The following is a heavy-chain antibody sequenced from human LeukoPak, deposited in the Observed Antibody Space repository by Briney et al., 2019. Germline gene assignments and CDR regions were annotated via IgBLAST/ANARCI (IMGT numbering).Heavy chain of an antibody. CDR1: GFTFSSYV. D-gene: IGHD2-2*01. J-gene: IGHJ4*02. V-gene: IGHV3-30*02. CDR2: IRYDGSNK. CDR3: AKEYCSSTSCYVSD. Sequence: GGSLRLSCAASGFTFSSYVMHWVRQAPGKGLEWVAFIRYDGSNKYYADSVKGRFTISRDNSKNTLYLQMNSLRAEDTAVYYCAKEYCSSTSCYVSDWGQGTLVTVSS.